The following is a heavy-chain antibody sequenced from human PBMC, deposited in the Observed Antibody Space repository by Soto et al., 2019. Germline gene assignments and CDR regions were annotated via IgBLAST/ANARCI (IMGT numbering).Heavy chain of an antibody. Sequence: PSETLSLTCAVYGGSFSGYYWSWIRQPPGKGLEWIGEINHSGSTNHNPSLKSRVTISVDTSKNQFSLKLSSVTAADTAVYYCARIYCSSTSCYXVDYWGQGTLVTVSS. CDR1: GGSFSGYY. CDR2: INHSGST. J-gene: IGHJ4*02. V-gene: IGHV4-34*01. CDR3: ARIYCSSTSCYXVDY. D-gene: IGHD2-2*01.